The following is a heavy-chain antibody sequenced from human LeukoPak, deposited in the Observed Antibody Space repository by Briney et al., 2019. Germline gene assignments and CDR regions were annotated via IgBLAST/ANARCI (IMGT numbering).Heavy chain of an antibody. CDR3: ARTPVSTVTTPDNLDY. V-gene: IGHV4-59*01. D-gene: IGHD4-11*01. J-gene: IGHJ4*02. CDR2: IYYSGST. CDR1: GGSISSYY. Sequence: SETLSLIXTVSGGSISSYYWSWIRQPPGKGLEWIGYIYYSGSTNYNPSLKSRVTISVDTSKNQFSLKLSSVTAADTAVYYCARTPVSTVTTPDNLDYWGQGTLVTVSS.